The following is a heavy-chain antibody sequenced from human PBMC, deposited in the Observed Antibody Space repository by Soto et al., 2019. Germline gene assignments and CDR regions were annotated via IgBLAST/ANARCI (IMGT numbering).Heavy chain of an antibody. V-gene: IGHV1-3*01. J-gene: IGHJ4*02. D-gene: IGHD2-21*02. CDR2: INAGNGNT. CDR3: ARRIVVVTLLDY. Sequence: ASVKRSRKGSGYTFTSYAMHWVRQAPGQRLEWMGRINAGNGNTKYSQKFQGRVTITRDTSASTAYMELSSLRSEDTAVYCCARRIVVVTLLDYWGQGTLVTVS. CDR1: GYTFTSYA.